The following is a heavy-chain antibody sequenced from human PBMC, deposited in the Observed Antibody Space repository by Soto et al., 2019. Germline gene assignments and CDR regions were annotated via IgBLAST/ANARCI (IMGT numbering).Heavy chain of an antibody. V-gene: IGHV4-4*02. D-gene: IGHD5-12*01. Sequence: SETLSLTCAVSGDSISGSQWWSWVRLPTGKGLEWMGEISHTGTTNYNPSIKSRVTMSVDKPKNQFSLNLTSVTAADTAVYYCARVISSRYEYFYYWGQGTVVTVSS. J-gene: IGHJ4*02. CDR2: ISHTGTT. CDR1: GDSISGSQW. CDR3: ARVISSRYEYFYY.